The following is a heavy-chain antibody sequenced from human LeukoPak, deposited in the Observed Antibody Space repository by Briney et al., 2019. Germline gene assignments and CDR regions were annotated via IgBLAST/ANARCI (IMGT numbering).Heavy chain of an antibody. Sequence: SETLSLTCAVYGGSFRGDYWSWIRQPPGKGREGIGEINHSGSTNYNPSLKSRVTISVDTSKNQFSRKLSSVTAADTAVYYCARIIVATIRGNYYYYYGMDVWGQGTTVTVSS. CDR2: INHSGST. CDR3: ARIIVATIRGNYYYYYGMDV. J-gene: IGHJ6*02. D-gene: IGHD5-12*01. V-gene: IGHV4-34*01. CDR1: GGSFRGDY.